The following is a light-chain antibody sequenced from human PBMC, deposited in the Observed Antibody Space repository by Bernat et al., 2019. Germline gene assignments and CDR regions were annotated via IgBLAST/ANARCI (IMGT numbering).Light chain of an antibody. Sequence: QSALTQPASVSGSLGQSITISCTGTSSDVGGYNYVPWYQHHPGKAPKLMIYHVSSRPSGVSNRFSGAKSDNTASLTISGLQADDEADYYCSSYTGSTTLVFVFGSGTKVTVL. V-gene: IGLV2-14*03. CDR2: HVS. J-gene: IGLJ1*01. CDR3: SSYTGSTTLVFV. CDR1: SSDVGGYNY.